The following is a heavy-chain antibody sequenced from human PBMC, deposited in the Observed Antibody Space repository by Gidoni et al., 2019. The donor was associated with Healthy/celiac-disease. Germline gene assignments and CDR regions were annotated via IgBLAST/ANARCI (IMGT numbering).Heavy chain of an antibody. CDR3: ARGDTNYSGSGIYYKGGFDY. J-gene: IGHJ4*02. Sequence: QVQLVESGGGVVQPGRSMRLSCAASGFTFSSYAMHWVRQAPEKGLEWVAGISYDGSKKYYADSVKGRCTISRDNSKNTLYLKMKSLRAEDTAVYSCARGDTNYSGSGIYYKGGFDYWGQGTLVTVSS. CDR1: GFTFSSYA. D-gene: IGHD3-10*01. V-gene: IGHV3-30-3*01. CDR2: ISYDGSKK.